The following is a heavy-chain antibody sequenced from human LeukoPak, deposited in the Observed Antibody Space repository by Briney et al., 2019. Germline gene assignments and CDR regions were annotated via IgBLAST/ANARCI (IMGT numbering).Heavy chain of an antibody. CDR2: ISGSGG. Sequence: GGSLRLSCAASGFSISTYWMHWVRQAPGKGLEWVSAISGSGGYYADSVRGRFAISRDNSKNTLYLQMNSLRAEDTAVYYCAKHLGYGAFDIWGQGTMVTVSS. CDR1: GFSISTYW. D-gene: IGHD5-12*01. CDR3: AKHLGYGAFDI. V-gene: IGHV3-23*01. J-gene: IGHJ3*02.